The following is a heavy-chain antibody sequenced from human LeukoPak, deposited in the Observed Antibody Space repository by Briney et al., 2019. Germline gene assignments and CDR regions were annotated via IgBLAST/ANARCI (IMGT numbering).Heavy chain of an antibody. V-gene: IGHV3-66*01. CDR2: IYSGGST. J-gene: IGHJ6*02. Sequence: GSLRLSCAASGFTVSSNYMSWVRQAPGKGLEWVSVIYSGGSTYYADSVKGRFTISRDNSKNTLYLQMNSLRAEDTAVYYCARDHPWGYYGMDVWGQGTTVTASS. D-gene: IGHD1-26*01. CDR3: ARDHPWGYYGMDV. CDR1: GFTVSSNY.